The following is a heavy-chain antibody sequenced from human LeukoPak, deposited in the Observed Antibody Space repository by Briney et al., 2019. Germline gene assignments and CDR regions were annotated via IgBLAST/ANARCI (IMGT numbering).Heavy chain of an antibody. CDR2: VYHDGST. D-gene: IGHD6-13*01. V-gene: IGHV4-38-2*02. CDR1: GYSITSGYY. J-gene: IGHJ5*02. Sequence: KSSETLSLTCSVSGYSITSGYYWGWIRQSPGKELEWIGSVYHDGSTYYNPSLKSRVTVSVDTSKNQISLSLSSVTATDTAVYYCARDFFGRAAGTGNWFDPWGQGTLVTVSS. CDR3: ARDFFGRAAGTGNWFDP.